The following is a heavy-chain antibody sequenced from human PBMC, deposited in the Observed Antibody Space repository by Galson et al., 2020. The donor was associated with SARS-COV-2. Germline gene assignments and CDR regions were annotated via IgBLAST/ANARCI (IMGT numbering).Heavy chain of an antibody. CDR2: ISAYNGYT. J-gene: IGHJ4*02. V-gene: IGHV1-18*01. D-gene: IGHD1-26*01. Sequence: ASVKVSFKTSGYTFSIYGINWVRQAPGQGLEWMGCISAYNGYTDYAPRFQGRVTMTTDTSTSTAYMELRSLRSDDTAVYYCAKDRRVGASDSFDTWGQGTLVAVSS. CDR1: GYTFSIYG. CDR3: AKDRRVGASDSFDT.